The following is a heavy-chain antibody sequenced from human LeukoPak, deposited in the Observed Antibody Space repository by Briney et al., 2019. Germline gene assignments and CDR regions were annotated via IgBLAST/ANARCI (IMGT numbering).Heavy chain of an antibody. V-gene: IGHV1-2*02. D-gene: IGHD5-18*01. J-gene: IGHJ4*02. CDR2: INPNSGGT. CDR3: ARVGMRDTANLRPVDY. Sequence: ASVKVACKASGYTFTGYYVHWVRQAPGQGLEWMGWINPNSGGTNYAQKFQGRVTMTRDTSISTAYMELSSLRSDDTAVYYCARVGMRDTANLRPVDYWGQGTLVTVSS. CDR1: GYTFTGYY.